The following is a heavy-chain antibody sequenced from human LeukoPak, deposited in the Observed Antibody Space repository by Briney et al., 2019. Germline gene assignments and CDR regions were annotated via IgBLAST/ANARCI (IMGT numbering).Heavy chain of an antibody. Sequence: PSVSLSLAYPVPRRALSSSFWSWTRQPAGKGLEWIGRIYTSGSTNYNPSLKSRVTMSVDTSKNQFSLKLGSVTAADTAVYYCARVRNYGGFDYWGQGTLVTVSS. D-gene: IGHD4-23*01. CDR3: ARVRNYGGFDY. CDR2: IYTSGST. CDR1: RRALSSSF. J-gene: IGHJ4*02. V-gene: IGHV4-4*07.